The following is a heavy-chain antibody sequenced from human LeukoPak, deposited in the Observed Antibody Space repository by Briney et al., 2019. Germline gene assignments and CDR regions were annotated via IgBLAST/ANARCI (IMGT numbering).Heavy chain of an antibody. CDR3: ARPRDGEGSLAS. D-gene: IGHD3-10*01. J-gene: IGHJ4*02. CDR1: GGSFSGHY. Sequence: PSETLSLTCAVYGGSFSGHYWTWIRQPPGKGLEWIGEINHSGSTTYNPSLNSRVTISVDTSKNQFSLRLSSVTAADTAVYYCARPRDGEGSLASWGQGTLVTVSS. CDR2: INHSGST. V-gene: IGHV4-34*01.